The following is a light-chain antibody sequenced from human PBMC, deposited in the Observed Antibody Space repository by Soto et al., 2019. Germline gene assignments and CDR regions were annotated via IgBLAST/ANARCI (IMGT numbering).Light chain of an antibody. Sequence: IGLTQSPATLSLSPGERATLHCRASQTIDNTLAWYQRKPGQAPRLLIYDASTRATGVPARFSGSGSGTDFTLTISSLEPEDLAVYYCQQRSNWPRTFGQGTKVDIK. CDR3: QQRSNWPRT. J-gene: IGKJ1*01. CDR1: QTIDNT. CDR2: DAS. V-gene: IGKV3-11*01.